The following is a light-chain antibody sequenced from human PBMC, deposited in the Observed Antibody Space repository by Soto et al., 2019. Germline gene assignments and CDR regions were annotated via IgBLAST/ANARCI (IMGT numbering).Light chain of an antibody. Sequence: QSALTQPASVSGSPGQSITISCAGTRSDIGASNSVSWYQHLPGRSPTLIIYEATNRPSGVSERFSGSKAGDTASLTISGLQADDEPEYFCISYKTDDTFVFGGGTKLTVL. CDR1: RSDIGASNS. V-gene: IGLV2-14*01. CDR2: EAT. CDR3: ISYKTDDTFV. J-gene: IGLJ1*01.